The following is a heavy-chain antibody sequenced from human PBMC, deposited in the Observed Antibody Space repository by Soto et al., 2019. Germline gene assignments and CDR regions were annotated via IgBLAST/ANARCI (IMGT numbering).Heavy chain of an antibody. V-gene: IGHV4-30-2*01. CDR2: IYHSGST. CDR1: GXSIXXXXXS. Sequence: QLQLQESGSGLVKPSQTLSLTCAVSGXSIXXXXXSXXXIRQPXXKGLEWIGYIYHSGSTYYNPSLXSRVXXXXXXXXXXXXXXXXXXXXXXXXXXXXXXXXXXXXXXDRWGQGTLVTVSS. CDR3: XXXXXXXXXXDR. J-gene: IGHJ4*02.